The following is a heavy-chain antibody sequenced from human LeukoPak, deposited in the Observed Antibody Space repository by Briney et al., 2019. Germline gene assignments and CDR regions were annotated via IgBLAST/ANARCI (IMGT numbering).Heavy chain of an antibody. Sequence: GGSLRLSCAASGFTFTSYAMNWVRQAPGKGLEWVSFISASGSSTHYADSVKGRFTVSRDNSNNTLYLQINSLRAEDTAAYYCAKGAQYDFWTGYTLEYFDVWGKGTLVTVSS. CDR2: ISASGSST. D-gene: IGHD3-3*01. CDR3: AKGAQYDFWTGYTLEYFDV. CDR1: GFTFTSYA. V-gene: IGHV3-23*01. J-gene: IGHJ4*02.